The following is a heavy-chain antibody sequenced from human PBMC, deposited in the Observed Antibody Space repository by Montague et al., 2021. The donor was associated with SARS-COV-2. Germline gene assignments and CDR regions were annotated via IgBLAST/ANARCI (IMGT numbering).Heavy chain of an antibody. Sequence: SETLSLTCAVSGGSFSRYYWSWIRQHPGKGLEWIGEISHNGNTKYNPSLQSRVSISLDTSRNQFSLKVSSVTAADTAIYYCARLGDGIVPSPILGLGPYYSFYYMDVWGKGTTVTVSS. CDR3: ARLGDGIVPSPILGLGPYYSFYYMDV. D-gene: IGHD2-2*02. J-gene: IGHJ6*03. V-gene: IGHV4-34*01. CDR1: GGSFSRYY. CDR2: ISHNGNT.